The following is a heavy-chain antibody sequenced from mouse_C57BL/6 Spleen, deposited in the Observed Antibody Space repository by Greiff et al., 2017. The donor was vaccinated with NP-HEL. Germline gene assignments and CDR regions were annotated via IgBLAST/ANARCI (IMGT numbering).Heavy chain of an antibody. D-gene: IGHD1-1*01. CDR1: GYTFTSYW. CDR2: INPSSGYT. Sequence: VQLEESGAELAKPGASVKLSCKASGYTFTSYWMHWVKQRPGQGLEWIGYINPSSGYTKYNPKFKDKATLTAAKSSSTAYMQLSSLTSEESAVYYCERGFYYASSYDYAMDYWGQGTSVTVSA. V-gene: IGHV1-7*01. CDR3: ERGFYYASSYDYAMDY. J-gene: IGHJ4*01.